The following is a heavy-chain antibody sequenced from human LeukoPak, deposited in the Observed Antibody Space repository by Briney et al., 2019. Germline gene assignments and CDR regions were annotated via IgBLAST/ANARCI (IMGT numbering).Heavy chain of an antibody. D-gene: IGHD3-16*01. V-gene: IGHV3-7*03. Sequence: GGSLRLSCAASGFTFNSYWMSWVRQAPGKGLEWVANIKQDGTKKNYVDSVKGRFTISRDNAKNSLYLQMNSLRAEDTAVYYCAKVPTRVWGSRTGDAFDIWGQGTIVTVSS. CDR2: IKQDGTKK. CDR1: GFTFNSYW. CDR3: AKVPTRVWGSRTGDAFDI. J-gene: IGHJ3*02.